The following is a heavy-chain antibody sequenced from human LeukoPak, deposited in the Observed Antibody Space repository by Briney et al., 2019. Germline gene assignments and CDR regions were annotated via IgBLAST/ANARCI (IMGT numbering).Heavy chain of an antibody. Sequence: PSETPSLTCTVSGGSISSYYWSWIRQPPGKGLEWIGYIYYSGSTNYNPSLKSRVTISVDTSKNQFSLKLSSVTAADTAVYYCARDKNGEFDYWGQGTLVTVSS. V-gene: IGHV4-59*01. CDR3: ARDKNGEFDY. CDR1: GGSISSYY. CDR2: IYYSGST. D-gene: IGHD2-8*01. J-gene: IGHJ4*02.